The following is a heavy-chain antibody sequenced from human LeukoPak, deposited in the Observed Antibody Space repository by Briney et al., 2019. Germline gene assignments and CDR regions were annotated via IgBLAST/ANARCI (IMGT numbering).Heavy chain of an antibody. CDR3: VKITSVTGGDC. CDR2: ISSNGGSS. J-gene: IGHJ4*02. Sequence: AGGSLRLSCSASGFTFSAYAMYWVRQAPGKGLEYVSGISSNGGSSFYADSVKGRFTISRDNSKNTLYLQMSSLRAEDTAVYYCVKITSVTGGDCWGQGTLVTVSS. CDR1: GFTFSAYA. V-gene: IGHV3-64D*09. D-gene: IGHD1-1*01.